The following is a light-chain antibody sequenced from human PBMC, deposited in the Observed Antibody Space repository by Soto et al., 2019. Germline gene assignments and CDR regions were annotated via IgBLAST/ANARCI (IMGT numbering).Light chain of an antibody. CDR3: SSYTSTSTYV. CDR2: EVS. CDR1: TSDVGAYDY. V-gene: IGLV2-14*01. J-gene: IGLJ1*01. Sequence: QSALTQPASVSGSPGQSITISCTGTTSDVGAYDYVSWYQQHPGKAPKLMIYEVSHRPSGVSNRFSGSKSGNTASLPISGLQAEDEAYYYCSSYTSTSTYVFGTGTKVTVL.